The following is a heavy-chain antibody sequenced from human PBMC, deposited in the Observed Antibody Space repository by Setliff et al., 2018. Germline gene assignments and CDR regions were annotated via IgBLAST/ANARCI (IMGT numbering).Heavy chain of an antibody. CDR3: ARNYGDGYHFSDY. D-gene: IGHD4-17*01. CDR2: IFPSDGST. V-gene: IGHV1-46*01. Sequence: ASVKVSCKASGYSFTTYNIHWFRQAPGQGLEWVGIIFPSDGSTAYAEKFQGGVTMTRDTSTRTVYMELSSLRLEDSAVYFCARNYGDGYHFSDYWGQGTLVTVSS. CDR1: GYSFTTYN. J-gene: IGHJ4*02.